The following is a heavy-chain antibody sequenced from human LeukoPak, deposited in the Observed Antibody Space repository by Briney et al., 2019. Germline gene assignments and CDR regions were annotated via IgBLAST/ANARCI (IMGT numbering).Heavy chain of an antibody. CDR1: GFTFSSYA. CDR3: ARDLRYFDWSLGPLGV. D-gene: IGHD3-9*01. V-gene: IGHV3-64*01. Sequence: GGSLRLSCAASGFTFSSYAMHWVHQAPGKGLEYVSAISSNGGSTYYAHSVKGRFTISRDNSKNTLYLQMGSLRAEDMAVYYCARDLRYFDWSLGPLGVWGKGTTVTVSS. J-gene: IGHJ6*04. CDR2: ISSNGGST.